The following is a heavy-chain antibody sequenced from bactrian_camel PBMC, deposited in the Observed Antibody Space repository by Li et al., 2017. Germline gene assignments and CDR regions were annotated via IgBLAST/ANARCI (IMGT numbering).Heavy chain of an antibody. Sequence: QLVESGGGSVQAGGSLRLSCDASRYTFSAYCMGWSRQAPGKEHEGVAAIDSDGSTHYGDSVKGRFTVSVDNARKTLYLQMNDLKPEDTAVYYCAAVSSVWKRCDGAVAFDQWGPGTQVTVS. CDR2: IDSDGST. D-gene: IGHD3*01. CDR3: AAVSSVWKRCDGAVAFDQ. CDR1: RYTFSAYC. J-gene: IGHJ4*01. V-gene: IGHV3S9*01.